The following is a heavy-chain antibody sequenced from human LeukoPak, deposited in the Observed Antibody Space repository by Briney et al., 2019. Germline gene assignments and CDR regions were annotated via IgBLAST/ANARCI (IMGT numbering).Heavy chain of an antibody. CDR3: ARHYSEYSGTSYYYYYMDV. Sequence: SETLSLTCAVSGGSISSSNWWSWVRQPPGKGLEWIGEIYHSGSTNYNPSLKSRVTISVDKSKNQFSLKLSSVTAADTAVYYCARHYSEYSGTSYYYYYMDVWGKGTTVTVSS. D-gene: IGHD2/OR15-2a*01. J-gene: IGHJ6*03. CDR1: GGSISSSNW. CDR2: IYHSGST. V-gene: IGHV4-4*02.